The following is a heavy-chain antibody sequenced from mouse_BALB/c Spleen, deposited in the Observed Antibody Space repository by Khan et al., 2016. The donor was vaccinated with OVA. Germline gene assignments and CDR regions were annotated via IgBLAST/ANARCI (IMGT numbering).Heavy chain of an antibody. Sequence: VQLQQSGAELARPGASVKMSCKASGYTFTSYTIHWIKQRPGQGLEWIGYINPSSCYTNYNQKFKDKATLTADKSSTTAYMQLSSLTSDDSAVYYCARDGAYYRNDGWFAYWGQGTLVTVSA. CDR1: GYTFTSYT. J-gene: IGHJ3*01. D-gene: IGHD2-14*01. CDR2: INPSSCYT. CDR3: ARDGAYYRNDGWFAY. V-gene: IGHV1-4*01.